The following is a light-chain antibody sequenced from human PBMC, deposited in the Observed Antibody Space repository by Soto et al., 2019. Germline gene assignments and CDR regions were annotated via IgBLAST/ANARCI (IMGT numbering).Light chain of an antibody. CDR2: GAS. CDR1: QSVSSN. CDR3: QQYNNWPTT. Sequence: EIVMMQSPATLSVSPGERTTLSCTAIQSVSSNLAWYEQKPGQAPRPLIYGASTRATGIPARFSGSGSGTEFTLTISSLQSEDFAVYYCQQYNNWPTTFGQGARLEIK. J-gene: IGKJ5*01. V-gene: IGKV3-15*01.